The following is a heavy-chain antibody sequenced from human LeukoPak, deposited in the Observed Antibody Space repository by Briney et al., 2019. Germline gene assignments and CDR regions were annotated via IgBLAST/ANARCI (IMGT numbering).Heavy chain of an antibody. CDR1: GFIFTNYF. CDR3: ATDRGWRTSGYYLYHFEY. CDR2: IKHDGSEK. J-gene: IGHJ4*02. V-gene: IGHV3-7*01. D-gene: IGHD3-3*01. Sequence: GGSLRLSCAASGFIFTNYFMSWVRQAPGKGLEWVASIKHDGSEKYYVDSVRGRFTISRDNTMNSLYLQMSSLRAEDTAVYYCATDRGWRTSGYYLYHFEYWGQGTLVTFSS.